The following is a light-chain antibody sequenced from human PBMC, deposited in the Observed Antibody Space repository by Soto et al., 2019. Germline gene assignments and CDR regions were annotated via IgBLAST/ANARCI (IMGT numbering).Light chain of an antibody. CDR2: GAT. Sequence: EIVISKSPATLSVSPGERATLSCRASQSIGINLAWYHQKPGQTPRLLIYGATSRATGVPARFSGSGSGTEFTLTIKSLQSEDFAVYYCQQYSNWPSITFGQGTRLEIK. CDR3: QQYSNWPSIT. J-gene: IGKJ5*01. CDR1: QSIGIN. V-gene: IGKV3-15*01.